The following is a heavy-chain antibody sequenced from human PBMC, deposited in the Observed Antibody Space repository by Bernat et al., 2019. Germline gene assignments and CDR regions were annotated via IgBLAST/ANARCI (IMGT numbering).Heavy chain of an antibody. CDR3: AKSVGSGSGSYFVYYFDY. CDR2: ISGSGGST. V-gene: IGHV3-23*01. Sequence: EVQLLESGGGLVQPGGSLRLSCAASGFTFSSYAMSWVHQAPGKGLEWVSAISGSGGSTYYADSVKGRFTISRDNSKNTLYLQMNSLRAEDTAVYYCAKSVGSGSGSYFVYYFDYWGQGTLVTVSS. J-gene: IGHJ4*02. D-gene: IGHD3-10*01. CDR1: GFTFSSYA.